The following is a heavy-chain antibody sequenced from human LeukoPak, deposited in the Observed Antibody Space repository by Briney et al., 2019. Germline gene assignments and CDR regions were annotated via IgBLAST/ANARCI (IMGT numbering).Heavy chain of an antibody. J-gene: IGHJ4*02. D-gene: IGHD2-15*01. Sequence: TGGSLRLSCEAPGFSFNRYPMNWVRQAPGKGLECVSSISGSSSYTYYAESVRGRFTISRDNAKNSLSLQMNSLRAEDTAVYYCARGEEDILVVVATTSLDYWGQGTLVTVSS. CDR2: ISGSSSYT. CDR3: ARGEEDILVVVATTSLDY. CDR1: GFSFNRYP. V-gene: IGHV3-21*01.